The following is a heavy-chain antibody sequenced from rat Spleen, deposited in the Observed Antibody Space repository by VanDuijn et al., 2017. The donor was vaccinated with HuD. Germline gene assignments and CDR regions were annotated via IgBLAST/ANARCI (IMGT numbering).Heavy chain of an antibody. CDR1: GFTFSDYY. D-gene: IGHD1-11*01. Sequence: EVQLAESGGGLVQPGRSLNLSCAASGFTFSDYYMAWVRQAPTKGLEWVTSISFYDFTPYYGDSVKGRFTISRDNAKSTLYLQMDSLRSEDTATYYCARRDYGGYFDYWGQGTLVTVSS. CDR2: ISFYDFTP. V-gene: IGHV5-7*01. CDR3: ARRDYGGYFDY. J-gene: IGHJ3*01.